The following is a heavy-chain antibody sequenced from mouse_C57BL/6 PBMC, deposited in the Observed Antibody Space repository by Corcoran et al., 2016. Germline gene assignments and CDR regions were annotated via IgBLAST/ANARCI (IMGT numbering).Heavy chain of an antibody. V-gene: IGHV3-6*01. Sequence: DVQLHESGPGLVKPSQSLSLTCSVTGYSITSGYYWNWIRQFPGNKLEWMAYISYDGSNNYNPSLKNRISITRDTSKNQFFLKLNSVTTEDTATYYCEREGFYDGYYSAYWGQGTLVTVSA. CDR2: ISYDGSN. J-gene: IGHJ3*01. D-gene: IGHD2-3*01. CDR3: EREGFYDGYYSAY. CDR1: GYSITSGYY.